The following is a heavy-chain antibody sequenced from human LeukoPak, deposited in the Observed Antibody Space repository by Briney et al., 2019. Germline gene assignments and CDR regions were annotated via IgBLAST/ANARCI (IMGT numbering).Heavy chain of an antibody. CDR3: AKDLYDRNKNYYYYYMDV. V-gene: IGHV3-9*01. J-gene: IGHJ6*03. Sequence: GGSLRLSCAASGFTFDDYAMHWVRQAPGKGLEWVSGISWNSGSIGYADSVKGRFTISRDNAKDSLYLQMNSLRAEDTALYYCAKDLYDRNKNYYYYYMDVWGKGTTVTVSS. D-gene: IGHD3-16*01. CDR2: ISWNSGSI. CDR1: GFTFDDYA.